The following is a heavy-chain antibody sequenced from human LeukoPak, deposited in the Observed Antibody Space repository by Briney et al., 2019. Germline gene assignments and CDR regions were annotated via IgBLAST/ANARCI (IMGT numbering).Heavy chain of an antibody. D-gene: IGHD6-13*01. V-gene: IGHV3-23*01. Sequence: GGSLRLSCAASGFILSSYAMTWVRQAPGRGLEWVSSVDGGGGGTYYADSVKGRFTISRDNSKDTLYLQMNGLRAEDTAVYFCAKQSAGSAAWYSLHYDFWGQGTLVTVSS. J-gene: IGHJ4*02. CDR1: GFILSSYA. CDR3: AKQSAGSAAWYSLHYDF. CDR2: VDGGGGGT.